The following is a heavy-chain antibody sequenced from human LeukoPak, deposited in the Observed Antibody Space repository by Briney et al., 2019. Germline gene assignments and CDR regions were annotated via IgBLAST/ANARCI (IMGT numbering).Heavy chain of an antibody. V-gene: IGHV1-18*01. D-gene: IGHD1-7*01. Sequence: ASVKASCKASGYTFTSYFISWVRQAPGQGLEWMGWISVYNSNTNYAQKLQDRVTMTTDTSTSTAYMGLRSLRSDDTAVYYCARVGLPTWYYYFDYWGQGTLVTVSS. CDR3: ARVGLPTWYYYFDY. J-gene: IGHJ4*02. CDR2: ISVYNSNT. CDR1: GYTFTSYF.